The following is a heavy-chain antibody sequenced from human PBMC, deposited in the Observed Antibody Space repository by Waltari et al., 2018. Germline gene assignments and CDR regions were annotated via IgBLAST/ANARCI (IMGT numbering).Heavy chain of an antibody. CDR3: ARGDGGSGLGASDI. V-gene: IGHV3-33*01. CDR2: IWYDGSKK. Sequence: QVQLVESGGGVVQSGRSLRLSCVGSGCTLTNHGMNWVRQAPGKGLEWVAVIWYDGSKKNYVDSVKGRFTISRDNSKNTMYLEMNRLRAEDTAVYFCARGDGGSGLGASDIWGQGTMVTVSS. CDR1: GCTLTNHG. D-gene: IGHD3-3*01. J-gene: IGHJ3*02.